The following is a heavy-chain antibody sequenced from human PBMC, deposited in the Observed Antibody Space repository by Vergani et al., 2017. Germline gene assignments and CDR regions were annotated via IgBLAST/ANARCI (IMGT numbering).Heavy chain of an antibody. D-gene: IGHD3-10*01. J-gene: IGHJ6*02. CDR2: IYTSGST. CDR3: AREGWEYYGSVYYYYGMDV. Sequence: QVQLQESGPGLVKPSQTLSLTCTVSGGSISSGSYYWSWIRQPAGKGLEWIGRIYTSGSTNYNPSLKSRVTISVDTSKNQFSLKLSSVTAADTAVYYCAREGWEYYGSVYYYYGMDVWGQGTTVTVSS. CDR1: GGSISSGSYY. V-gene: IGHV4-61*02.